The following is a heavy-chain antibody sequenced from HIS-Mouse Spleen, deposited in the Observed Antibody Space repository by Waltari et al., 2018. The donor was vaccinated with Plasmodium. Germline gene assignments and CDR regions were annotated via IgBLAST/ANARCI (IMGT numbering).Heavy chain of an antibody. D-gene: IGHD3-3*01. CDR1: GFTFRSFW. CDR3: ARDQGYDFWSAQNWFDP. Sequence: EEELVESGGGLVQPGGSLRLSCAAAGFTFRSFWRRWVRQAQGKGLEWVANIKQDGSEKYYVDSVKGRFTISRDNAKNSLYLQMNSLRAEDTAVYYCARDQGYDFWSAQNWFDPWGQGTLVTVSS. J-gene: IGHJ5*02. V-gene: IGHV3-7*01. CDR2: IKQDGSEK.